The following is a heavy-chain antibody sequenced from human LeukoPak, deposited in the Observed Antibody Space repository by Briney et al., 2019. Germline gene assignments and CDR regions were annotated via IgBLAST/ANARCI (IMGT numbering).Heavy chain of an antibody. Sequence: GASVKVSCKASGYTFTSYGISWVRQAPGQGLEWMGWISAYNGNTNYAQKLQGGVTMTTDTSTSTAYMELRSLRSDDTAVYYCARGHGGSGYYRMRDEYFQHWGHGSLVTVSS. D-gene: IGHD3-22*01. CDR3: ARGHGGSGYYRMRDEYFQH. V-gene: IGHV1-18*01. CDR1: GYTFTSYG. J-gene: IGHJ1*01. CDR2: ISAYNGNT.